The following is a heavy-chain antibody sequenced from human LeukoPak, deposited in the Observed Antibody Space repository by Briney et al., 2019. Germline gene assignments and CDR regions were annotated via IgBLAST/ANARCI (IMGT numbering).Heavy chain of an antibody. CDR3: ARSPHARYYYGSGIPD. V-gene: IGHV4-34*01. J-gene: IGHJ4*02. CDR2: INHSGST. CDR1: GGFFSGYY. Sequence: SETLSLTCAVYGGFFSGYYWSWIRQPPGKGREWIGEINHSGSTNYNRSRKSPVTISADTSKNQFSLKLSSVTAAGTAVYYCARSPHARYYYGSGIPDWGQGTLVTVSS. D-gene: IGHD3-10*01.